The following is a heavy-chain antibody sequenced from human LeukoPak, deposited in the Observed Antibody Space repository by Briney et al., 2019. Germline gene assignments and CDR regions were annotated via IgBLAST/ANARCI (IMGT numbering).Heavy chain of an antibody. CDR3: ARGATAGRFSLRPTGAYYMDV. CDR1: GYTFTGYY. D-gene: IGHD6-13*01. CDR2: INPNSGGT. Sequence: AASVKVSCKASGYTFTGYYMHWVRQAPGQGLEWMGWINPNSGGTNYAQKFQGRVTMTRDTSINTAYMELSSLRFDDTAVYYCARGATAGRFSLRPTGAYYMDVWGKGTTVTVSS. V-gene: IGHV1-2*02. J-gene: IGHJ6*03.